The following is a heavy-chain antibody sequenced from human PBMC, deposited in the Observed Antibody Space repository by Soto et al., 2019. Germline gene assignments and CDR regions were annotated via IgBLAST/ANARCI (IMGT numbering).Heavy chain of an antibody. V-gene: IGHV4-30-4*08. D-gene: IGHD2-21*02. CDR1: GGSISSDYYH. CDR2: THHSGSI. CDR3: AREDDGGDSLDV. J-gene: IGHJ6*02. Sequence: TLSLTCTVSGGSISSDYYHWTWIRQSPGKGLEWIGYTHHSGSILYNPSLKSRLTISVDTSKNQFSLHLTSVTAADTAVYFCAREDDGGDSLDVWGQGTTVTVSS.